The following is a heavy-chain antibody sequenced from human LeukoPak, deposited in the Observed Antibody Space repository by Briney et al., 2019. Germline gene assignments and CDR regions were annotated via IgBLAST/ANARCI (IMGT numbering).Heavy chain of an antibody. Sequence: SQTLSLTCTVSGGSISSGGYYWSWIRQHPGKGLEWIGYIYYSGSTYYNPSLKSRVTISVDTSKNQFSLKLGSVTAADTAVYYCARAGGFFSPFGYWGQGTLVTVSS. V-gene: IGHV4-31*03. CDR2: IYYSGST. J-gene: IGHJ4*02. CDR3: ARAGGFFSPFGY. D-gene: IGHD3-3*01. CDR1: GGSISSGGYY.